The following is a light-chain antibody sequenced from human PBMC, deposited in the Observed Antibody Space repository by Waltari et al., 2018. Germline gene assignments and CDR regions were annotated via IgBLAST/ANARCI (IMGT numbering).Light chain of an antibody. CDR1: SSDVGGYNY. CDR2: DVS. CDR3: SSYTSSNTWV. Sequence: QSALTQPASVSGSPGQSITISCTGTSSDVGGYNYVSWYQQHPGKAPKLMIYDVSKRPSGLSNPYSCSKSGNTASLTISALQDDDEADYYCSSYTSSNTWVFGGVTKLTVL. V-gene: IGLV2-14*03. J-gene: IGLJ3*02.